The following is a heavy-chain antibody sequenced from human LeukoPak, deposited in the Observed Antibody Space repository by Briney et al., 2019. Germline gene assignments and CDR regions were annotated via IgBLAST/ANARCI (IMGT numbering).Heavy chain of an antibody. CDR2: INPSTNST. J-gene: IGHJ6*03. D-gene: IGHD2-21*02. V-gene: IGHV1-46*01. Sequence: ASVKVSCKASGYTFTSYYMRWVRQAPGQGLEWMGIINPSTNSTSYAQKFQGRVTMTRDTSTSTVYMELSSLRSEDTAVYYCARSECGGDCYADNYYYYYMDVWGKGTTVTVSS. CDR3: ARSECGGDCYADNYYYYYMDV. CDR1: GYTFTSYY.